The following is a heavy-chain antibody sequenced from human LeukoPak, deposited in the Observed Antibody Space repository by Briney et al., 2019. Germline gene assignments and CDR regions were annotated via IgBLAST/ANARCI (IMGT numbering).Heavy chain of an antibody. D-gene: IGHD1-26*01. J-gene: IGHJ4*02. Sequence: SETLSLTCAVFAGSFSGYYWSWIRQPPGKGLEWLGEINHRGSTNCNPSLKSRVTISVDTSKKQFSLKLSSVTAADTAVYYCARGGRIVGATANLDYWGQGTLVTVSS. CDR3: ARGGRIVGATANLDY. V-gene: IGHV4-34*01. CDR2: INHRGST. CDR1: AGSFSGYY.